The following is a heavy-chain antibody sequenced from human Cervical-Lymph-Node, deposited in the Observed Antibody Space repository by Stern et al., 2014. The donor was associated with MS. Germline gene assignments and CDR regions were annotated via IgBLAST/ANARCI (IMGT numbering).Heavy chain of an antibody. Sequence: VQLVESGAEVKKPGASVKVSCKAFGNAFISHYLHWVRQAPGRGLEWMGIINPNGGNTSYSQKFQGRVIMTSDTSTRTLYMDLSRLRSEDTAVYYCAKDFGPCGGGTCRLYGMDVWGQGTTVTVSS. CDR3: AKDFGPCGGGTCRLYGMDV. CDR1: GNAFISHY. V-gene: IGHV1-46*01. CDR2: INPNGGNT. J-gene: IGHJ6*02. D-gene: IGHD2-21*01.